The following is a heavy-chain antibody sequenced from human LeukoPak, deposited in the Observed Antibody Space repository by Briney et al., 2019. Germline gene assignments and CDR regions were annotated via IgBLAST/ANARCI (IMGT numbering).Heavy chain of an antibody. D-gene: IGHD3-22*01. CDR3: ARGRAPSYSYDRSGYCSDAFDI. CDR1: GYTFTSYG. V-gene: IGHV1-18*01. CDR2: ISAYNGNT. J-gene: IGHJ3*02. Sequence: GASVKVSCKASGYTFTSYGITWVRQAPGQGLEWMGWISAYNGNTNYVQNLQGRVTMTTDTSASTAYMELRSLRSDDTAVYYCARGRAPSYSYDRSGYCSDAFDIWGQGTMVTVSS.